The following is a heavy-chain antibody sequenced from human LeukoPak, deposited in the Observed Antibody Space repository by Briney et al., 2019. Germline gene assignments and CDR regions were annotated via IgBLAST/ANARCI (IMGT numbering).Heavy chain of an antibody. Sequence: PSETLSLTCTVSGASINTHFWSWIRQPPGRGLEWIGYIYYTGSTDYNPSLKSRVTISIDSSKDQFSLKLTSVTAADTAVYYCARGVVGATAFGYWGQGTLVTVSS. D-gene: IGHD1-26*01. CDR2: IYYTGST. CDR3: ARGVVGATAFGY. CDR1: GASINTHF. V-gene: IGHV4-59*08. J-gene: IGHJ4*02.